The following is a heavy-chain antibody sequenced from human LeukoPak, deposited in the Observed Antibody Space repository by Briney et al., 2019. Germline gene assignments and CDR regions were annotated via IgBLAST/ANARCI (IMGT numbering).Heavy chain of an antibody. J-gene: IGHJ3*02. V-gene: IGHV5-51*01. CDR2: IYPGDSDT. CDR1: GYSFTSYW. D-gene: IGHD3-22*01. CDR3: AGDSSGYYWEHAFDI. Sequence: GESLKISCKGSGYSFTSYWIGWVRQMPGKGLEWMGIIYPGDSDTRYSPSFQGQVTISADKSISTAYLQWSSLKASDTAMYYCAGDSSGYYWEHAFDIWGQGTVVTVSS.